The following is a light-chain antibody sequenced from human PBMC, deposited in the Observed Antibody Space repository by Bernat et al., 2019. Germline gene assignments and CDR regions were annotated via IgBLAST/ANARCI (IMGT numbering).Light chain of an antibody. CDR1: SSDVGTYNL. J-gene: IGLJ2*01. V-gene: IGLV2-23*02. CDR2: EVT. Sequence: QSALTQPASVSGSPGQSITISCTGTSSDVGTYNLVSWYQQYPGKAPKLIIYEVTKGPSGVSNRFSGSKSGNTASLTISGLQAEDEADYYCSSYASSTTVLFGGGTQLTVL. CDR3: SSYASSTTVL.